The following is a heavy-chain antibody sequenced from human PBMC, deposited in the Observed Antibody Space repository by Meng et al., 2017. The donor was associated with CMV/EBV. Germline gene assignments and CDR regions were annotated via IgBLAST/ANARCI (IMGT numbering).Heavy chain of an antibody. CDR1: GFTVSSNY. J-gene: IGHJ6*02. CDR3: KIVVVPAAIRGTYGMDV. D-gene: IGHD2-2*02. Sequence: GESLKISCAASGFTVSSNYMSWVRQAPGKGLEWVSVIYSGGSTYYADSVKGRFTISRDNSKYTLYLQMNSLRAEDTAVYYCKIVVVPAAIRGTYGMDVWGQGTTVTVSS. V-gene: IGHV3-66*02. CDR2: IYSGGST.